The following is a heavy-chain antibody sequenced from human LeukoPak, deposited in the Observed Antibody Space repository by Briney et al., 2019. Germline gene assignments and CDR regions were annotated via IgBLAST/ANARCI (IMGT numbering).Heavy chain of an antibody. CDR1: GFTSSSYT. CDR3: ASRRGFDD. V-gene: IGHV3-48*02. CDR2: ISPSSSMM. J-gene: IGHJ4*02. Sequence: PGGSLRLSCSASGFTSSSYTMSWIRQAPGKGLEWVSSISPSSSMMHYADSVRGRFTISRDNAKNSLYLQMNSLRDEDTAVYYCASRRGFDDWGQGTLVTVSS. D-gene: IGHD3-10*01.